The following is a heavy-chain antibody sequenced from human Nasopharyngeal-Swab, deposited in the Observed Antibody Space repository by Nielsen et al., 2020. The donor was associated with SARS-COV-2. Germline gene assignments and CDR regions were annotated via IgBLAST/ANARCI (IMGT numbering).Heavy chain of an antibody. D-gene: IGHD2-2*01. CDR3: ARPSGVFQLSYGWYLLH. V-gene: IGHV3-23*01. CDR2: ISGSGGST. CDR1: GFTFSSYA. J-gene: IGHJ1*01. Sequence: GGSLRLSCAASGFTFSSYAMSWVRQAPGKGLEWVSAISGSGGSTYYADSVKGRFTISRDNSKNTVYLQINSLRAEDTAVYYCARPSGVFQLSYGWYLLHWGQGTLVTVSS.